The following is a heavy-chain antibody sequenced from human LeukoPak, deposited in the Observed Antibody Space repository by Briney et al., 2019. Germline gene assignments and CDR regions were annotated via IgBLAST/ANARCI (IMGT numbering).Heavy chain of an antibody. CDR1: GGTFSSYA. V-gene: IGHV1-69*13. CDR3: ARAGVAANYCYYGMDV. J-gene: IGHJ6*02. CDR2: IIPIFGTA. D-gene: IGHD2-15*01. Sequence: SVKVSCKASGGTFSSYAISWVRQAPGQGLEWMGGIIPIFGTANYAQKFQGRVTITADESTSTAYMELSSLRSEDTAVYYCARAGVAANYCYYGMDVWGQGTTVTVSS.